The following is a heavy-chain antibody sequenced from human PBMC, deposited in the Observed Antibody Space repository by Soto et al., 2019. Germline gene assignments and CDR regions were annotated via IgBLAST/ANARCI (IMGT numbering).Heavy chain of an antibody. CDR3: EKVVVAATRHTDFDS. Sequence: PSETLSLTCTVSGGSINSNNYYWAWIRQPPGKGLAWIASIYYDGSTYYNPSLKSRVTISIDTSKNQFSLRLRSVTAADTAIYCCEKVVVAATRHTDFDSCGQGPLVTVSS. CDR2: IYYDGST. D-gene: IGHD2-15*01. J-gene: IGHJ4*02. CDR1: GGSINSNNYY. V-gene: IGHV4-39*01.